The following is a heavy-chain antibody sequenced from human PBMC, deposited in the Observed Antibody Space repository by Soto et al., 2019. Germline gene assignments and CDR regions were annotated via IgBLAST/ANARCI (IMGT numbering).Heavy chain of an antibody. D-gene: IGHD2-15*01. V-gene: IGHV3-11*01. CDR3: ARAYSDAFDI. CDR2: ISSSGTGI. Sequence: GGSLRLSCTASGFTFSNSAMIWIRQAPGKGLEWVSYISSSGTGIYYGDSVKGRFTISRDNAKNSLYLQMNSLRAEDTAVYYCARAYSDAFDIWGQGTMVTVSS. CDR1: GFTFSNSA. J-gene: IGHJ3*02.